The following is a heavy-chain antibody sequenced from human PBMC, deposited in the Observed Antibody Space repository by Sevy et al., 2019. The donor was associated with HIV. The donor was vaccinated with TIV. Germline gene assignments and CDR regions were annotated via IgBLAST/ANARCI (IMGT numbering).Heavy chain of an antibody. CDR1: GGSISSSNW. CDR2: TYHSGST. CDR3: ARAFRYYGSGSYYITH. Sequence: SETLSLTCAVSGGSISSSNWWSWVRQPPGKGLEWIGETYHSGSTNYNTSLKSRLTISVDKSKNQFSLKLRSVTAADTAVYYCARAFRYYGSGSYYITHWGQGTLVTVSS. V-gene: IGHV4-4*02. D-gene: IGHD3-10*01. J-gene: IGHJ4*02.